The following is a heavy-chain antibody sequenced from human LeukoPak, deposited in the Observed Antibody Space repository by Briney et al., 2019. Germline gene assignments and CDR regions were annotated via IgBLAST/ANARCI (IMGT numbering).Heavy chain of an antibody. Sequence: GGSLRLSCEASGFTFNTYSMNWARQAPGKGLEWVSTISNSGGTTYYADSVKGRFTISRDDSENTLYLQMNSLRAEDTAVYYCAKATGYLLWGQGTLVTVSS. CDR3: AKATGYLL. J-gene: IGHJ4*02. D-gene: IGHD1-14*01. CDR2: ISNSGGTT. V-gene: IGHV3-23*01. CDR1: GFTFNTYS.